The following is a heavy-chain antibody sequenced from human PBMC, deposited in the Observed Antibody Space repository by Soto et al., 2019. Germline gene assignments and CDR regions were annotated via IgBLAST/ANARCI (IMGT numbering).Heavy chain of an antibody. CDR3: ARDPIWTYTWDYARLNYLDP. D-gene: IGHD3-16*01. Sequence: QVQLVQSATEVKKPGASVKISCKASGYTFTNNVIHWVRQAPGQRLEWMGWIHTAKGNTKYSQKFEARVTLTRDTSASTAYMELNSLRSDDTAVYYCARDPIWTYTWDYARLNYLDPWGQGTLVTVSS. CDR1: GYTFTNNV. J-gene: IGHJ5*02. CDR2: IHTAKGNT. V-gene: IGHV1-3*04.